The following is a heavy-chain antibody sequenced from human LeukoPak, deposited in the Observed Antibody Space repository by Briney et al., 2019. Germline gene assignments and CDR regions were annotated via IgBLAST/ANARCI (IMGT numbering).Heavy chain of an antibody. V-gene: IGHV3-23*01. CDR2: SGDNT. J-gene: IGHJ3*02. D-gene: IGHD3-22*01. CDR3: AKSWRYYDTSNYYAFDI. CDR1: GFTFSSYA. Sequence: GGSLRLSCVASGFTFSSYAMTWVRQAPGKGLEWVSSSGDNTRYADSVKGRFTMSRDNSKNTLDLQMNGLRAEDTAVYYCAKSWRYYDTSNYYAFDIWGQETMVTVSS.